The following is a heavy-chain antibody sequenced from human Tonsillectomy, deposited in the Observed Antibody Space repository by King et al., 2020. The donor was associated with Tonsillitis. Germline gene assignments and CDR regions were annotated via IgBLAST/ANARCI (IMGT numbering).Heavy chain of an antibody. CDR1: GFTFSSYD. Sequence: QLQESGGGVVQPGGSLKLSCAASGFTFSSYDMHWVRQAPGKGLEWVAFIRYDGSNKYYADSVKGRFTISRDNSKNTLYLQMNSLRADDTAVYYCAKPLRVFPNDAFDIWGQGTMVTVSS. J-gene: IGHJ3*02. CDR2: IRYDGSNK. D-gene: IGHD2-8*01. V-gene: IGHV3-30*02. CDR3: AKPLRVFPNDAFDI.